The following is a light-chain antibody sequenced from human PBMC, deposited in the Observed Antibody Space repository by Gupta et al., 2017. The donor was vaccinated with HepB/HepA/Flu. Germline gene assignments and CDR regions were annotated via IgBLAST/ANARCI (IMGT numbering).Light chain of an antibody. V-gene: IGKV3-11*01. Sequence: EIVLTQSPATLSLSPGERATLSCRARQSISYYVAWYQQKPDQAPRLLIYEASRRATGLPARFSGSGSGTVFTLIINRQEPEYFAVYYCQHRSCCPRTFGQGTKVEI. CDR1: QSISYY. J-gene: IGKJ1*01. CDR2: EAS. CDR3: QHRSCCPRT.